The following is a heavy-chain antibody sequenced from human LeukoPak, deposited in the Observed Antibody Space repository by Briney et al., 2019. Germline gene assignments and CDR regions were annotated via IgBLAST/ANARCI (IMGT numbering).Heavy chain of an antibody. D-gene: IGHD6-13*01. V-gene: IGHV3-7*01. CDR1: GFTFSSYW. J-gene: IGHJ4*02. CDR2: IKQDGSEK. CDR3: ARDLMGIAYRGAFYY. Sequence: GGSLRPSCAASGFTFSSYWMSWVRQAPGKGLEWVANIKQDGSEKYYVDSVKGRFTISRDNAKNSLYLQMNSLRAEDTAVYYCARDLMGIAYRGAFYYWGQGTLVTVSS.